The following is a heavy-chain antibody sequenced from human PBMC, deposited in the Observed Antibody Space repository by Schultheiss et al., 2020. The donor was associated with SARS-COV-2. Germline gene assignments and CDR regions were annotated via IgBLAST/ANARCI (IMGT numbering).Heavy chain of an antibody. D-gene: IGHD3-3*01. J-gene: IGHJ5*02. V-gene: IGHV4-31*03. CDR2: IYYSGST. CDR1: GGSISSGGYY. CDR3: ARDVRDFWSNWFDP. Sequence: SETLSLTCTVSGGSISSGGYYWSWIRQHPGKGLEWIGYIYYSGSTYYNPSLKSRVTISVDTSKNQFSLKLSSVTAADTAVYYCARDVRDFWSNWFDPWGQGTLVTVSS.